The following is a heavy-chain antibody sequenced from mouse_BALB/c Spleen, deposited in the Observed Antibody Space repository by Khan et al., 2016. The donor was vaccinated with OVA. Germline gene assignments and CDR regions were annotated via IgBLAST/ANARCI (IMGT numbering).Heavy chain of an antibody. CDR1: GFTFSNYG. J-gene: IGHJ3*01. CDR3: ASHLTGALAY. Sequence: EVELVESGGDLVKPGGSLKLSCAASGFTFSNYGMSWVRQTPDKRLEWVATISSGGDYTYYPDSVKGRFTIFRDNAKNTLYLQMSSLKSEDTAMYHCASHLTGALAYWGQGTLVTVSA. D-gene: IGHD4-1*01. CDR2: ISSGGDYT. V-gene: IGHV5-6*01.